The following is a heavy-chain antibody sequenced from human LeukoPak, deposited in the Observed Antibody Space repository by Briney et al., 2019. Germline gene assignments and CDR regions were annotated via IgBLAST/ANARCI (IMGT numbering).Heavy chain of an antibody. Sequence: PGGSLRLSCAASGFTFNNYAMSWVRQAPGKGLEWVSTITGSGGSTYYADSVKGRFTISRDNSNNTLYLQMNSLRAEDTAVYYCAKSRDSSGYYLSHFDYWGQGTLVTVSS. J-gene: IGHJ4*02. V-gene: IGHV3-23*01. CDR1: GFTFNNYA. D-gene: IGHD3-22*01. CDR3: AKSRDSSGYYLSHFDY. CDR2: ITGSGGST.